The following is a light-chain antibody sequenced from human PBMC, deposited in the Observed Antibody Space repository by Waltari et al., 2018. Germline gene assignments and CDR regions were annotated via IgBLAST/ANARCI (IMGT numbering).Light chain of an antibody. CDR2: NND. CDR3: AAWDDSRNGPV. CDR1: SSNIGGNP. V-gene: IGLV1-44*01. Sequence: QSVLTQPPSASGTPGQRVTISCSGSSSNIGGNPVNWYQQLPGTAPKLLIYNNDQRPSGDPDRFSGSKSGTSASLAISGLQSEDEADYYCAAWDDSRNGPVFGGGTKLPVL. J-gene: IGLJ3*02.